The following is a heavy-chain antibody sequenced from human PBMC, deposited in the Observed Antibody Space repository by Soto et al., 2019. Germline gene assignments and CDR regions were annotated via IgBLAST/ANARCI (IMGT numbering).Heavy chain of an antibody. V-gene: IGHV4-34*01. Sequence: PSETLSLTCVVSGASFSGYYWSWIRQTPGMGLEWIGEVDHRGSTTYNPSLKNRASISIDSSKNLFSLELSSVTAADTALYFCARYEYGNSLYGMDVWGQGTTVTVSS. CDR1: GASFSGYY. J-gene: IGHJ6*02. D-gene: IGHD1-7*01. CDR2: VDHRGST. CDR3: ARYEYGNSLYGMDV.